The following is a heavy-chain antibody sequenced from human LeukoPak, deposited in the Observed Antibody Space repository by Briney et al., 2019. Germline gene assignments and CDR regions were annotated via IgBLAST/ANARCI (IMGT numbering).Heavy chain of an antibody. CDR3: ARGLATRGSYYPHSFGY. V-gene: IGHV1-8*03. CDR1: GYTFTGYY. D-gene: IGHD1-26*01. Sequence: ASVKVSCKASGYTFTGYYMHWVRQAPGQGLEWMGWMNPNSGNTGYAQKFQGRVTITRNTSISTAYMELSSLRSEDTAVYYCARGLATRGSYYPHSFGYWGQGTLVTVSS. J-gene: IGHJ4*02. CDR2: MNPNSGNT.